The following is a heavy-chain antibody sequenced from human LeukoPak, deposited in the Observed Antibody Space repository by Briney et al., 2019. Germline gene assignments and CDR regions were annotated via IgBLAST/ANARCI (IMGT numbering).Heavy chain of an antibody. V-gene: IGHV1-46*01. D-gene: IGHD3-22*01. J-gene: IGHJ4*02. CDR2: INPSGGST. CDR3: ARDPYNYYDSSGYSFDY. Sequence: ASVKVSCKASGYTFTSYYMRWVRQAPGQGLEWMGIINPSGGSTSYAQKFQGRVTMTRDTSTSTVYMELSSLRSEDTAVYYCARDPYNYYDSSGYSFDYWGQGTLVTVSS. CDR1: GYTFTSYY.